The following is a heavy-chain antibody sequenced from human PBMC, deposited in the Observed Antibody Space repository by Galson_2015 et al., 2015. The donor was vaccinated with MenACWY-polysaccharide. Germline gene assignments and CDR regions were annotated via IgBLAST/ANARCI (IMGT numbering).Heavy chain of an antibody. D-gene: IGHD6-13*01. V-gene: IGHV3-30*02. CDR3: ARSPSRLDRAAASS. Sequence: SLRLSCAASGFSFRGNGMHWVRQAPDKGLEWVALIRNDEISKHYIDAVKGRFSISRDNSKNTLYLQMNTLRPEDTAVYYCARSPSRLDRAAASSWGQGALVTVSS. CDR2: IRNDEISK. J-gene: IGHJ4*02. CDR1: GFSFRGNG.